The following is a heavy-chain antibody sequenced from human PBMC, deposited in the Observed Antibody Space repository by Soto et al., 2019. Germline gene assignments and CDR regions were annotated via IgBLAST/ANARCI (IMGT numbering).Heavy chain of an antibody. D-gene: IGHD6-13*01. Sequence: QVQLVESGGGVVQPGRSLRLSCAASGFTFSSYGMHWVRQAPGKGLEWVAVIWYDGSNKYYADSVKGRFTISRDNSKNTLYLQMNSLRAEDTAVYYGARGGSSSCLDYWGQGTLVTVSS. CDR2: IWYDGSNK. CDR1: GFTFSSYG. CDR3: ARGGSSSCLDY. V-gene: IGHV3-33*01. J-gene: IGHJ4*02.